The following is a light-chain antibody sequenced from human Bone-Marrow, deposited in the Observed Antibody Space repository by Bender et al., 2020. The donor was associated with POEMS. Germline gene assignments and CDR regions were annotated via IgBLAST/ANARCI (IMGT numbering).Light chain of an antibody. J-gene: IGLJ3*02. CDR1: SSDVGTYNL. CDR3: CSYAGSTTWV. CDR2: EDN. Sequence: QSALTQPASVSGSPGQSITISCTGTSSDVGTYNLVSWYQQHPGKAPKLMTYEDNKRPSGISNRFSGSKSGNTASLTISGLQAEDEADYYCCSYAGSTTWVFGGGTKLTVL. V-gene: IGLV2-23*01.